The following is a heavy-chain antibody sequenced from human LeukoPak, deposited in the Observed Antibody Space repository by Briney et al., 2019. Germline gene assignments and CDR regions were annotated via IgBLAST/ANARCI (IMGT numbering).Heavy chain of an antibody. D-gene: IGHD6-19*01. J-gene: IGHJ6*02. CDR2: INPNSGGT. V-gene: IGHV1-2*02. CDR1: GYTFTGYY. CDR3: ARDRAVAGTGYYYYYGMGV. Sequence: GASVKVSCKASGYTFTGYYMHWVRQAPGQGLEWMGWINPNSGGTNYAQKFQGRVTMTRDTSISTAYMELSRLRSDDTAVYYCARDRAVAGTGYYYYYGMGVWGQGTTVTVSS.